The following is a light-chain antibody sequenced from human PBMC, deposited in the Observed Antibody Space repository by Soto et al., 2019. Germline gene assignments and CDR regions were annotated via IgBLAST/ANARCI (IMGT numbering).Light chain of an antibody. CDR1: SSNIGSNT. Sequence: QSVLTQPPSVSGTPGQRVTISCSGSSSNIGSNTVNWYQQLPGTAPKLLIYSNDPRPSGVPDRFSDSQAGTSVSLAISGLQSGGEAIFFCSVWDDSLNGPVFCRGTKVTVL. CDR2: SND. CDR3: SVWDDSLNGPV. V-gene: IGLV1-44*01. J-gene: IGLJ3*02.